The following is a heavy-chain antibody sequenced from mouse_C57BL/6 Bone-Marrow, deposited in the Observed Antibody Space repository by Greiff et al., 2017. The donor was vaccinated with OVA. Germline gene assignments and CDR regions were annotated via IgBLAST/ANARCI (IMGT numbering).Heavy chain of an antibody. J-gene: IGHJ3*01. D-gene: IGHD2-3*01. V-gene: IGHV5-17*01. CDR3: AGWFFAY. CDR2: ISSGSSTI. Sequence: EVMLVESGGCLVKPGGSLKLSCAASGFTFSDYGMHWVRQAPEKGLEWVAYISSGSSTIYYADTVKGRFTISRDNAKNTRFLQMTSLRSEDTAMYYCAGWFFAYWGQGTLVTVSA. CDR1: GFTFSDYG.